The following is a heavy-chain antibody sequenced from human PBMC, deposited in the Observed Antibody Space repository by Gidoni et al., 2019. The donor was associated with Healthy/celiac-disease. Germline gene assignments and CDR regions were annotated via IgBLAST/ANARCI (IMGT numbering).Heavy chain of an antibody. CDR2: ISFSGGRT. CDR1: GFTLSRCG. V-gene: IGHV3-23*01. J-gene: IGHJ4*02. CDR3: AKVPIGPRVIYYLDY. D-gene: IGHD2-21*01. Sequence: EVQLLESGGGLVQPGGSLRLSCAASGFTLSRCGMHWVRQAPGKGLEWVSGISFSGGRTYYADSVRGLFTISRDNSKNTLYLQMNSLRAEDTAVYYCAKVPIGPRVIYYLDYGGQGTRVTVSS.